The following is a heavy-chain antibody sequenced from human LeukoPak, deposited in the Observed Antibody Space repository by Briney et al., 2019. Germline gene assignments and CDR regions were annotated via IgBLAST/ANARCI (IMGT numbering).Heavy chain of an antibody. J-gene: IGHJ4*02. CDR1: GFTFSTYG. Sequence: PGGSLRLSCAASGFTFSTYGMHWVRQAPGKGLEWVAFIRYDGSNKYYADSVKGRFTISRDNSKNTLYLQMNSLRAEDTAVYYCARRYCTTTNCYAFDYWGQGTLVTVSS. D-gene: IGHD2/OR15-2a*01. V-gene: IGHV3-30*02. CDR3: ARRYCTTTNCYAFDY. CDR2: IRYDGSNK.